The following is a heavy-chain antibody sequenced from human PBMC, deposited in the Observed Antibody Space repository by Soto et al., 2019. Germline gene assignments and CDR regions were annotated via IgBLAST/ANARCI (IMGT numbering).Heavy chain of an antibody. CDR2: ISSDGDTI. D-gene: IGHD6-13*01. CDR3: GRVPAAAAGIGIDH. Sequence: EVQLIESGGGWVQPGTSLRVSCAASGFTFHEYAMHWVRQAPGKGLEWVSGISSDGDTIAYADSVQGRFTVFRDNAKNTLYLQMNSLRAEDTAVYYCGRVPAAAAGIGIDHWGQGILVTVSS. V-gene: IGHV3-9*01. J-gene: IGHJ4*02. CDR1: GFTFHEYA.